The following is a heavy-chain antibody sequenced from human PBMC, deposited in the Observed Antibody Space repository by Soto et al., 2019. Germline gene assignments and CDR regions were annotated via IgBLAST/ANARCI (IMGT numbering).Heavy chain of an antibody. CDR3: ARVPQYYDSSGYGY. J-gene: IGHJ4*02. V-gene: IGHV3-48*02. CDR2: ISSSSSTI. Sequence: GGSLRLSCAASGFTFSSYSMNWVRQAPGKGLEWVSYISSSSSTIYYADSVKGRFTISRDNAKNSLYLQMNSLRDEDTAVYYCARVPQYYDSSGYGYWGQGTLATVSS. CDR1: GFTFSSYS. D-gene: IGHD3-22*01.